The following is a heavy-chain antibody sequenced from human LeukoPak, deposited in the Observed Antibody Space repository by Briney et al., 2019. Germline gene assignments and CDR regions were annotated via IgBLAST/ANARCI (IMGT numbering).Heavy chain of an antibody. Sequence: GGSLRLSCAASGFTFSDYYMSWIRQAPGKGLEWVSYISSSGSTIYYADSVKGRFTISRDNAKNSLYLQMNSLRAEDTAVYYCARGYCSGGSCYSYYYYNYMDVWGKGTTVTVSS. CDR2: ISSSGSTI. V-gene: IGHV3-11*01. CDR3: ARGYCSGGSCYSYYYYNYMDV. J-gene: IGHJ6*03. CDR1: GFTFSDYY. D-gene: IGHD2-15*01.